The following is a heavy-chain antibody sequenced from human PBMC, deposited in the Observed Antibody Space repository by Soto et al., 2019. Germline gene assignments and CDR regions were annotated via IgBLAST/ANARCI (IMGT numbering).Heavy chain of an antibody. CDR2: TRNKANRYTT. J-gene: IGHJ4*02. D-gene: IGHD3-10*01. V-gene: IGHV3-72*01. CDR3: VRTSHYGSGTWNFGF. Sequence: EVQLVESGGGLVQPGGPLRLSCAGSGFTLSDNYMDWVRQAPGKGLEWVGRTRNKANRYTTEYAAFVKCRITVSSDESMILLYLQMNSLKTEYTAVYYCVRTSHYGSGTWNFGFGGQGTVVTVSS. CDR1: GFTLSDNY.